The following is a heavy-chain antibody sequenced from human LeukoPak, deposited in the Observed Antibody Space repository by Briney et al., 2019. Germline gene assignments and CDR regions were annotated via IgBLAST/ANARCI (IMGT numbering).Heavy chain of an antibody. D-gene: IGHD1-26*01. CDR2: IYSGGST. Sequence: GGSLRLSCPASGFTFSTYSMNWVRQAPGKGLEWVSIIYSGGSTNYADSVKGRFTISRDNSKNTLYLQMNSLRAEDTAVYYCARYSGSYYYGLDVWGQGTTVTVSS. J-gene: IGHJ6*02. CDR1: GFTFSTYS. CDR3: ARYSGSYYYGLDV. V-gene: IGHV3-53*01.